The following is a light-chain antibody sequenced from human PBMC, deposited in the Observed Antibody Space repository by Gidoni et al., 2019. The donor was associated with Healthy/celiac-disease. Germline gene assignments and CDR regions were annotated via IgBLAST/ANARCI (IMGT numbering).Light chain of an antibody. CDR3: QQYGSSPFT. CDR1: QSVSSSY. V-gene: IGKV3-20*01. CDR2: GAS. Sequence: EIVLTQSPGTLYLSPGERATLSCRASQSVSSSYLAWYQQKPGQAPRLLIYGASSSATGIPDGFSGSGSGTGFTLTISRLEPEDFAVYYCQQYGSSPFTFGPXTKVDIK. J-gene: IGKJ3*01.